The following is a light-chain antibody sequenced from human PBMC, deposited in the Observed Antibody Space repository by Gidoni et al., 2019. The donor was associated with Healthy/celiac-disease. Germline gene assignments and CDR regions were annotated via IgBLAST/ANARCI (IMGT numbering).Light chain of an antibody. Sequence: QTVVTQEPSLTVSPGGTVTLTCASSTGAVTSGYYPNWFQQKPGQAPRALIYSTSNKHPWTPARFSGALLGGKAALTLSGVQPEDEAEYYCLLYYGGAPNWVFGGGTKLXV. J-gene: IGLJ3*02. CDR3: LLYYGGAPNWV. CDR1: TGAVTSGYY. CDR2: STS. V-gene: IGLV7-43*01.